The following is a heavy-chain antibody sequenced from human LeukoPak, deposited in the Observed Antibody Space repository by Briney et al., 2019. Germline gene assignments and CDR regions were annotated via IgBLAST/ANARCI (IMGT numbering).Heavy chain of an antibody. Sequence: PSQTLSLTCTVSGGSISSGDYYWSWIRQPPGKGLEWIGYIYYSGSTYYNPSLKSRVTISVDTSKNQFSLKLSSVTAADTAVYYCARANYDLWSGYYFWFDPWGQGTLVTVSS. CDR3: ARANYDLWSGYYFWFDP. V-gene: IGHV4-30-4*08. J-gene: IGHJ5*02. D-gene: IGHD3-3*01. CDR1: GGSISSGDYY. CDR2: IYYSGST.